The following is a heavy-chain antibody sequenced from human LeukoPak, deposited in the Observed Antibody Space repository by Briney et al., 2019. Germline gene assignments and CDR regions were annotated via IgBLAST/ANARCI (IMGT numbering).Heavy chain of an antibody. V-gene: IGHV4-61*02. J-gene: IGHJ4*02. CDR3: ARVAYGGNSGFPFDY. D-gene: IGHD4-23*01. CDR2: IYTSGST. Sequence: SETLSLTCTVSGGPISSGSYYWSWIRQPAGKGLEWIGRIYTSGSTNYNPSLKSRVTISVDTSKNQFSLKLSSVTAADTAVYYCARVAYGGNSGFPFDYWGQGTLVTVSS. CDR1: GGPISSGSYY.